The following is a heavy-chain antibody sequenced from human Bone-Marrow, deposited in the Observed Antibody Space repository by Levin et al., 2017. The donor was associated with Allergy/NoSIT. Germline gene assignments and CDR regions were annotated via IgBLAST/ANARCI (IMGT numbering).Heavy chain of an antibody. CDR3: ARIRLDFWNWDYYYYGMDV. D-gene: IGHD3/OR15-3a*01. CDR2: IFSNDEK. J-gene: IGHJ6*02. CDR1: GFSLSNARMG. V-gene: IGHV2-26*01. Sequence: SGPTLVKPTETLTLTCTVSGFSLSNARMGVSWIRQPPGKALEWLAHIFSNDEKSYSTSLKSRLTISKDTSKSQVVLTMTNMDPVDTATYYCARIRLDFWNWDYYYYGMDVWGQGTTVTVSS.